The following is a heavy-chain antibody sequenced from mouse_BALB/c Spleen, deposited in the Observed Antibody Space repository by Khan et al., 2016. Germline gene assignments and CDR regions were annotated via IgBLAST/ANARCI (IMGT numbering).Heavy chain of an antibody. Sequence: VQLQQSGAELVKPGASVKLSCTASGFNIKDNYMHWVKQRPEQGLEWIGRIDPASGNIKYDPKFQGKTTITADTSYNTAYLQLSRLTSEDAADYYSGRREADYAMDYWGQGTSVTVSS. CDR3: GRREADYAMDY. J-gene: IGHJ4*01. CDR1: GFNIKDNY. V-gene: IGHV14-3*02. D-gene: IGHD3-2*02. CDR2: IDPASGNI.